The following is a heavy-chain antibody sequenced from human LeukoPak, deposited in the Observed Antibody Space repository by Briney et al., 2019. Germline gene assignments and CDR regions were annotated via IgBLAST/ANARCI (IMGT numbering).Heavy chain of an antibody. Sequence: SETLSLTCTISGGSINSHYWTWIRQPPGKGLECIGNIHFTGYTNYNPSLKSRLIMSADTSKKQLSLTLTSVTAADTAVYYCARGGGDSLYNYLDLWGRGTLVTVSS. J-gene: IGHJ2*01. CDR1: GGSINSHY. V-gene: IGHV4-59*11. CDR3: ARGGGDSLYNYLDL. CDR2: IHFTGYT. D-gene: IGHD2-21*01.